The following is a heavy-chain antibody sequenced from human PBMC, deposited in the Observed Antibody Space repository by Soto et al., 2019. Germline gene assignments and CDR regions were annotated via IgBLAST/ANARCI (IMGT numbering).Heavy chain of an antibody. CDR3: ARDSRYSYGVGGFFDP. D-gene: IGHD5-18*01. J-gene: IGHJ5*02. CDR1: GFTFSDYY. CDR2: ISSSGETI. V-gene: IGHV3-11*01. Sequence: GGSLRLSCAVSGFTFSDYYMSWIRQAPGKGLEWVAYISSSGETIYYADSVKGRFTISRDNAKNSLYLQMDSLRGEDTAVYYCARDSRYSYGVGGFFDPWGQGTVVTVSS.